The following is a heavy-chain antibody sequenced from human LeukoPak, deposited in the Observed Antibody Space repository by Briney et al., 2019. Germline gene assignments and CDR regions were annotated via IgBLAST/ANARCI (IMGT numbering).Heavy chain of an antibody. CDR3: AKAGPYYFDY. CDR2: IGGGGGAT. V-gene: IGHV3-23*01. CDR1: GFTFSSYA. D-gene: IGHD1-1*01. Sequence: GGSLRLSCAASGFTFSSYAMNWVHQAPGKGLEWVSSIGGGGGATYYADSVKGRFTISRDNSKNTLYLQMNSLRAEDTAVYYCAKAGPYYFDYWGQGTLVTVSS. J-gene: IGHJ4*02.